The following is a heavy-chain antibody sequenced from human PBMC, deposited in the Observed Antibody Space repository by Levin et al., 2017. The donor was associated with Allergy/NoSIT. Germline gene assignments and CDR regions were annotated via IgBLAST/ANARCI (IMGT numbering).Heavy chain of an antibody. J-gene: IGHJ6*02. Sequence: SVKVSCKASGGTFSSYAISWVRQAPGQGLEWMGGIIPIFGTANYAQKFQGRVTITADESTSTAYMELSSLRSEDTAVYYCARDRGSSSEGGYYYYYGMDGWGQGTTVTVSS. CDR1: GGTFSSYA. D-gene: IGHD6-13*01. CDR2: IIPIFGTA. V-gene: IGHV1-69*13. CDR3: ARDRGSSSEGGYYYYYGMDG.